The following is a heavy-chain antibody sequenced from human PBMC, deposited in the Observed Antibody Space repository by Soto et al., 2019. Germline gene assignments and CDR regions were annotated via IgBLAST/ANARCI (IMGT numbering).Heavy chain of an antibody. Sequence: SETLSLTCTVSGGSISSYYWSWIRQPPGKGLEWIGYIYYSGSTNYNPSLKSRVTISVDTSKNQFSLKLSSVTAADTAVSYCARVFSYDFWSGYYGPGEDYYGMDVWGQGTTVTVSS. J-gene: IGHJ6*02. CDR2: IYYSGST. D-gene: IGHD3-3*01. CDR1: GGSISSYY. CDR3: ARVFSYDFWSGYYGPGEDYYGMDV. V-gene: IGHV4-59*01.